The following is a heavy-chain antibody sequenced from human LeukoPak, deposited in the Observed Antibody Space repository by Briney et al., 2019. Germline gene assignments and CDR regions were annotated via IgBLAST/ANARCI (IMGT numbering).Heavy chain of an antibody. J-gene: IGHJ6*02. CDR3: ARALAAAAPYGMDV. CDR1: GFTVSSNY. Sequence: GGSLRLSCAASGFTVSSNYMSWVRQAPGKGLEWVSVIYSGGSTYYADSVKGRFTISRDNSKNTLYLQMNSLRAEDTAVYYCARALAAAAPYGMDVWGQGTTVTVSS. V-gene: IGHV3-53*01. D-gene: IGHD6-13*01. CDR2: IYSGGST.